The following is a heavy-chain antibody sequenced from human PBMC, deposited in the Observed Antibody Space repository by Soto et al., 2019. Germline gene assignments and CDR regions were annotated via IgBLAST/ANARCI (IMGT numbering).Heavy chain of an antibody. Sequence: QVQLVESGGGVVQPGRSLRLSCAASGFTFSSYAMHWVRQAPGKGLEWVAVISYDGSNKYYADSVKGRFTISRDNSKNTLYPPMHSLRTEENGVDYRARRRAPSVTSYLDYWGQGTLVTVSS. V-gene: IGHV3-30-3*01. CDR2: ISYDGSNK. J-gene: IGHJ4*02. D-gene: IGHD4-4*01. CDR3: ARRRAPSVTSYLDY. CDR1: GFTFSSYA.